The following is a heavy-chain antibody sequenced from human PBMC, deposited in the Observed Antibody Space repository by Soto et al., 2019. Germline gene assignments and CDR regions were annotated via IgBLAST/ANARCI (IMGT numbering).Heavy chain of an antibody. Sequence: GGSLRLSCAASRFDFSSYGMHWLRQAPGKGLEWVAVMSDDGNNQFYADSVRGRFTISRDTSKNTLFLQMTSLRPEDTAVYHCERGFCANRVCYYLFDLWGPGALVTVSS. CDR1: RFDFSSYG. V-gene: IGHV3-30*03. J-gene: IGHJ4*02. CDR2: MSDDGNNQ. D-gene: IGHD2-8*01. CDR3: ERGFCANRVCYYLFDL.